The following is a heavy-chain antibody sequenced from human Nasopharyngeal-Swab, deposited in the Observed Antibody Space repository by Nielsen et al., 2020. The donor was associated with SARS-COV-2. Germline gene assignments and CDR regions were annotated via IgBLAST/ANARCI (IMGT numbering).Heavy chain of an antibody. CDR3: ASGGARGVIVTYYFDY. J-gene: IGHJ4*02. V-gene: IGHV1-3*01. Sequence: WARQAPGQRLEWMGWINAGNGNTKYSQKFQGRVTITRDTSASTAYMELSSLRSEDTAVYYCASGGARGVIVTYYFDYWGQGTLVTVSS. D-gene: IGHD3-16*02. CDR2: INAGNGNT.